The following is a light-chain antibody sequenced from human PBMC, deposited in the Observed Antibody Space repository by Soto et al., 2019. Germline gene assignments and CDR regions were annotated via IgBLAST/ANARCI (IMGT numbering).Light chain of an antibody. V-gene: IGKV1-5*01. J-gene: IGKJ1*01. Sequence: DIQMTQSPSTLSASVGDRVTITCRASQSISSWLAWYQQKPGKAPKLLIYDASSLESGVPSRFSGSGSGTEFTLPVSSLQPDDFAPYYCQQYNSYSWTFGPGTKVEIK. CDR1: QSISSW. CDR2: DAS. CDR3: QQYNSYSWT.